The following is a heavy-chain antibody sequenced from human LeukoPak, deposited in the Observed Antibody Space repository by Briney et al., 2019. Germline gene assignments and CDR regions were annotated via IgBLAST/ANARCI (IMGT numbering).Heavy chain of an antibody. Sequence: SGGPLRLSCAASGFTFSSYAMSWVRQAPGKGLEWVSAISGSGGSTYHATSVKGRFTISRDNSKHTLYLQMSSLRAEDTAVYYCTKDLGYYDSSGYYLFGLRPDAFDIWGQGTMVTVSS. CDR2: ISGSGGST. D-gene: IGHD3-22*01. CDR3: TKDLGYYDSSGYYLFGLRPDAFDI. V-gene: IGHV3-23*01. J-gene: IGHJ3*02. CDR1: GFTFSSYA.